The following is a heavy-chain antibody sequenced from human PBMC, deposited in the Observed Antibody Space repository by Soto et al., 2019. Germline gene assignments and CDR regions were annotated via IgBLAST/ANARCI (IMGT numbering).Heavy chain of an antibody. CDR1: GFTFNNYA. V-gene: IGHV3-23*01. CDR3: AKGRGGSGSLTPRVDF. Sequence: EVQLLESGGGLVQPGGSLRLSCAASGFTFNNYAMTWVRQAPGKGLEWVSAISGGGDTTSYAESVKGRFTVSGDGSKNTLYLQMSSLRAEDTALYYCAKGRGGSGSLTPRVDFWGQGTLVTVSS. D-gene: IGHD3-10*01. J-gene: IGHJ4*02. CDR2: ISGGGDTT.